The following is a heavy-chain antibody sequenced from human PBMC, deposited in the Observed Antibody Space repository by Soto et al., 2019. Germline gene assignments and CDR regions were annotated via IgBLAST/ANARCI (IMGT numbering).Heavy chain of an antibody. CDR2: IIPTFGTA. D-gene: IGHD3-22*01. Sequence: ASVKVSCKASGGTFSSYVISWVRQAPGQGLEWMGGIIPTFGTANYAQKFQGRVTITADESTSTAYMELSSLRSEDTAVYYCARLLYYYDSSAQPRAFDIWGQGTMVTVSS. V-gene: IGHV1-69*13. CDR1: GGTFSSYV. J-gene: IGHJ3*02. CDR3: ARLLYYYDSSAQPRAFDI.